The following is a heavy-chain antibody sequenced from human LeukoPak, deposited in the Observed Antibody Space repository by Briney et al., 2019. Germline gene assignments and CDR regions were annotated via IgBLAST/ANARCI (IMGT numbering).Heavy chain of an antibody. CDR1: GFTFSSYA. J-gene: IGHJ4*02. Sequence: GGSLRLSCAASGFTFSSYAMSWVRQAPGKGLEWVSSISGTSGNTYYADSVKGRFAISRDNSKDTLYLQMNSLRAEDSAVYYCARYCGGDCYSGNYFDYWGQGTLVTVSS. V-gene: IGHV3-23*01. CDR3: ARYCGGDCYSGNYFDY. CDR2: ISGTSGNT. D-gene: IGHD2-21*02.